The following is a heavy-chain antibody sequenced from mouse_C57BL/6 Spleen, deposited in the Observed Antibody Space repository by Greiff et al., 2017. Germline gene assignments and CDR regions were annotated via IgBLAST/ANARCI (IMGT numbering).Heavy chain of an antibody. V-gene: IGHV1-69*01. CDR1: GYTFTSYW. CDR3: ARCDSYAMDY. Sequence: QVQLKQPGAELVMPGASVKLSCKASGYTFTSYWMHWVKQRPGQGLEWIGEIDPSDSYTNYNQKFKGKSTLTVDKSSSTAYMQLSSLTSEDSAVYYCARCDSYAMDYWGQGTSVTVSS. CDR2: IDPSDSYT. J-gene: IGHJ4*01.